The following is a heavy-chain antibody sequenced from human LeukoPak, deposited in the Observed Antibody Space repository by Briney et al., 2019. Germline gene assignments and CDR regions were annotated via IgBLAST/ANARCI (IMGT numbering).Heavy chain of an antibody. V-gene: IGHV4-34*01. Sequence: PSETLSLTCAVYGGSFSGYYWSWIRQPPGKGLEWIGEINHSGSTNYNPSLKSRVTISVDTSKNQFSLKLSSVTAADTAVYYCARGFRRLRYPQVGWNWFDPWGQGTLVTVSS. CDR2: INHSGST. D-gene: IGHD3-9*01. J-gene: IGHJ5*02. CDR1: GGSFSGYY. CDR3: ARGFRRLRYPQVGWNWFDP.